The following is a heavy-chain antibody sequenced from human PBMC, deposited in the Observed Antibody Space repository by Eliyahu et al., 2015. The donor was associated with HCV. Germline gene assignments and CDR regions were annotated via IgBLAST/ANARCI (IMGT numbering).Heavy chain of an antibody. V-gene: IGHV1-2*02. CDR1: GYTFTDSY. CDR3: ARESRRLAIYAFDV. Sequence: QVQLVQPGAEVKKPGASIKVSCKTSGYTFTDSYIHWMRQAPGQGLEWMGWINPNRDDXPRYAPKXQGRVTMTRDTSIKTGYMELTSLTPDDTAMYYCARESRRLAIYAFDVWGQGTMVTVSS. CDR2: INPNRDDXP. D-gene: IGHD3-9*01. J-gene: IGHJ3*01.